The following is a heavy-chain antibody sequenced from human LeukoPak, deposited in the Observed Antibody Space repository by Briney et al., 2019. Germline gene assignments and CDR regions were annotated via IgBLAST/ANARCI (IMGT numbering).Heavy chain of an antibody. CDR2: IYTSGST. Sequence: SETLSLTCTVSGGSISSYYWSWIRQPAGKGLEWIGRIYTSGSTNYNPSLKSRVTMSVDTSKNQFSLKLSSVTAADTAVYYCARGPRQWELLYYFDYWGQGTLVTVSS. D-gene: IGHD1-26*01. CDR1: GGSISSYY. CDR3: ARGPRQWELLYYFDY. V-gene: IGHV4-4*07. J-gene: IGHJ4*02.